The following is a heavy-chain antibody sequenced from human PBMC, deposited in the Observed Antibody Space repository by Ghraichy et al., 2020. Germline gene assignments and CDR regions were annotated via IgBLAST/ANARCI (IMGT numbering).Heavy chain of an antibody. D-gene: IGHD3-10*01. Sequence: SGPTLVKPTQTLTLTCTFSGFSLSTSGMRVSWIRQPPGKALEWLARIDWDDDKFYSTSLKTRLTISKDTSKDQVVLTMTNMDPVDTATYYCARLGVRVYDAFDIWGQGTRVTVSS. V-gene: IGHV2-70*04. J-gene: IGHJ3*02. CDR3: ARLGVRVYDAFDI. CDR2: IDWDDDK. CDR1: GFSLSTSGMR.